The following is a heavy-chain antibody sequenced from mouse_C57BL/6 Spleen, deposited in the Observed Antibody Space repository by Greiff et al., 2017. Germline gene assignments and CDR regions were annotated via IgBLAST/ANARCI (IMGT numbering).Heavy chain of an antibody. J-gene: IGHJ3*01. CDR1: GYTFTDYY. V-gene: IGHV1-26*01. Sequence: EVQLQQSGPELVKPGASVKISCKASGYTFTDYYMNWVKQSNGKSLEWIGDINPNNGGTSYNQKFKGKATLTVDKSSSTAYMELRSLTSEDSAVYYCARPDYAYGCWFAYWGQGTLVTVSA. CDR2: INPNNGGT. D-gene: IGHD2-2*01. CDR3: ARPDYAYGCWFAY.